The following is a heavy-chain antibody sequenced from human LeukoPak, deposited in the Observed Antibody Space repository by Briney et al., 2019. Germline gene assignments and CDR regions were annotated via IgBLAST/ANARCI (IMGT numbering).Heavy chain of an antibody. V-gene: IGHV3-23*01. CDR3: AKDRNPTTGWYYFDY. J-gene: IGHJ4*02. D-gene: IGHD6-19*01. CDR1: GFTFSSYG. CDR2: ISGSGGST. Sequence: GGSLRLSCAASGFTFSSYGMSWVRQAPGKGLEWVSAISGSGGSTYYADSVKGRFTISRDNAKNTLYLQMNSLRAEDTAVYYCAKDRNPTTGWYYFDYWGQGTLVTVSS.